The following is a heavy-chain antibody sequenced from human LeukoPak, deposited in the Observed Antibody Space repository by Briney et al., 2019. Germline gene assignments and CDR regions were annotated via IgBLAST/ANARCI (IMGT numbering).Heavy chain of an antibody. CDR2: LNAGGGST. V-gene: IGHV3-23*01. D-gene: IGHD2-15*01. CDR3: ATPIRDRYCSAGSCFSPFDF. J-gene: IGHJ4*02. Sequence: GGSLRLSCAASGFTFRNYAMSWVRQAPGKGLEWVSALNAGGGSTHYADSVKGRFTISRDNSKNTLYLQMNSLGVEDTAVYYCATPIRDRYCSAGSCFSPFDFWGQGTLVTVSS. CDR1: GFTFRNYA.